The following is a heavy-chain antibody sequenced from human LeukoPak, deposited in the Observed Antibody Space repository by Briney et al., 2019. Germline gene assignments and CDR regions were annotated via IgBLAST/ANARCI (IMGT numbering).Heavy chain of an antibody. CDR3: ASDPRGTYDSDY. CDR2: INPNSGVT. J-gene: IGHJ4*02. V-gene: IGHV1-2*02. Sequence: ASVKVSCKTSGYTLTPYYIHGVRQAPGQGLEWMGWINPNSGVTKTAQKFDRVTMTRDTSISTAYLELGRLRADDAAVYYCASDPRGTYDSDYWGQGTLVTVSS. CDR1: GYTLTPYY. D-gene: IGHD3-3*01.